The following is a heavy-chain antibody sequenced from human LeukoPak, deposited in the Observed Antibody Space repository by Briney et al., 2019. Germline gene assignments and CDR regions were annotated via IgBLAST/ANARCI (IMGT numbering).Heavy chain of an antibody. J-gene: IGHJ6*03. V-gene: IGHV3-30*02. Sequence: PGGSLRLSCAASGFTFSSYAMHWVRQAPGKGLEWVTFIRNDGSNKYYADSVKGRFTISRDNAKNSLYLQMNSLRAEDTAVYYCARAEKLRFLELADYYYYYMDVWGKGTTVTVSS. CDR2: IRNDGSNK. CDR3: ARAEKLRFLELADYYYYYMDV. D-gene: IGHD3-3*01. CDR1: GFTFSSYA.